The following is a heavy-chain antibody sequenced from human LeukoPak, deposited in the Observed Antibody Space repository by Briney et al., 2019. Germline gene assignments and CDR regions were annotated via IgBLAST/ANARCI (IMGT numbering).Heavy chain of an antibody. D-gene: IGHD6-19*01. CDR3: AKDPGWLVTGGNWFDP. V-gene: IGHV3-23*01. CDR1: GFTFSSYA. Sequence: GGSLRLSCAASGFTFSSYAMSWVRQAPGKGLEWVSAISGSGGSTYYADSVKGRFTISRDNSKNPLYLQMNSLRAEDTAVYYCAKDPGWLVTGGNWFDPWGQGTLVTVSS. CDR2: ISGSGGST. J-gene: IGHJ5*02.